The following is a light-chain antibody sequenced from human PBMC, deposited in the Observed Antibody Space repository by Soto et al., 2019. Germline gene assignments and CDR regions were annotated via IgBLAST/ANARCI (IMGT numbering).Light chain of an antibody. CDR2: EGT. V-gene: IGLV2-23*01. CDR3: CSFAGSSIWV. Sequence: QSALTQPASVSGSPGQSITISCTGTSSNIGTYNLVSWYQRHPGKAPKLIIYEGTKRPSGISYRFSGSKSANTASLTISGLQADDEADYYCCSFAGSSIWVYGGGTKLTVL. J-gene: IGLJ3*02. CDR1: SSNIGTYNL.